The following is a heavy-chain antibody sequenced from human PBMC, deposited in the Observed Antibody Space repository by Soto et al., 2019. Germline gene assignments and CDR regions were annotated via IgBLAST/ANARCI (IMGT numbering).Heavy chain of an antibody. V-gene: IGHV4-59*08. CDR2: IYYSGST. D-gene: IGHD6-19*01. CDR3: ARLVAVAGSFTTLPTYYFDY. J-gene: IGHJ4*02. CDR1: GGSISSYY. Sequence: SETLSLTCTVSGGSISSYYWSWIRQPPGKGLEWIGYIYYSGSTNYNPSLKSRVTISVDTSKNQFSLKLSSVTAADTAVYYCARLVAVAGSFTTLPTYYFDYWGQGTLVTVS.